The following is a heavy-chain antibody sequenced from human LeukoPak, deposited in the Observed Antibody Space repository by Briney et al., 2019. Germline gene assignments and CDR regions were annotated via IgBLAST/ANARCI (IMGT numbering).Heavy chain of an antibody. D-gene: IGHD1-1*01. CDR3: AKSKQLAPWDY. CDR2: ISGSGDST. J-gene: IGHJ4*02. Sequence: GGSLRLSCAASGFTFSSYGMTWVRQAPGKGLEWVSTISGSGDSTYYADSVKGRFTISRDNSKNTLYLQMNSLRAEDTAVYYCAKSKQLAPWDYWGQGTMVTVSS. CDR1: GFTFSSYG. V-gene: IGHV3-23*01.